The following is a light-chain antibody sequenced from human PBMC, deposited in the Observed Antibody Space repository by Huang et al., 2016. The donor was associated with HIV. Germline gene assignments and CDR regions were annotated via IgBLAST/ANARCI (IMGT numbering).Light chain of an antibody. Sequence: IVITQSPLSLPVTPGEPASISCRSSQSLLHSHGYNYLDWYLQKPGQAPQLLISLSSNRASGAPDRCSGSGSVTDFTLKISRVEAEDVGVYFCMQALQTPRTFGQGTRLEIK. J-gene: IGKJ5*01. CDR3: MQALQTPRT. CDR1: QSLLHSHGYNY. V-gene: IGKV2-28*01. CDR2: LSS.